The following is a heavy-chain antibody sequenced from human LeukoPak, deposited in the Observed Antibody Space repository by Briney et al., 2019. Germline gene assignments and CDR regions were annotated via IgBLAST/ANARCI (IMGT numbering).Heavy chain of an antibody. V-gene: IGHV3-30*18. D-gene: IGHD3-9*01. CDR1: GFTFRSYG. J-gene: IGHJ4*02. CDR2: ISVDGSDK. CDR3: AKSSPILRYFDWLSGMDY. Sequence: GGSLRLSCAASGFTFRSYGMRWVHQAPGKGLEGAAMISVDGSDKYFADSVKGRFTISRDNSKNTLYLQMNSLRAEDTAVYYCAKSSPILRYFDWLSGMDYWGQGTLVTVSS.